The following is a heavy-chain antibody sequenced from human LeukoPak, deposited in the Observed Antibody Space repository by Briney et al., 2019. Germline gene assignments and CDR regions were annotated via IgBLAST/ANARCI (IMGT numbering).Heavy chain of an antibody. CDR2: IYNSGST. Sequence: SETLSLTCTVSGGSVSSSDYYWGWIRQPPGKGLEWIGSIYNSGSTYYNPSLKSRLTISVDTSKNQFSLKLSSVTAADTAVYYCARHQLGYYYGMDVWGQGTTVTVSS. CDR3: ARHQLGYYYGMDV. D-gene: IGHD3-16*01. V-gene: IGHV4-39*01. J-gene: IGHJ6*02. CDR1: GGSVSSSDYY.